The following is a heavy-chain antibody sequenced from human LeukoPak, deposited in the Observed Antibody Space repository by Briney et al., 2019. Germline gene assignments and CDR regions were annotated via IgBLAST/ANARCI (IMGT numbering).Heavy chain of an antibody. V-gene: IGHV3-7*01. J-gene: IGHJ3*02. CDR2: INIDGSEK. CDR1: GFTFSISW. CDR3: ARAQSPAFDI. Sequence: GGSLRLSCAASGFTFSISWMSWVRQAPGKGLEWVANINIDGSEKYYVDSVKGRFTISRDNAKNSLYLQMNSLRAEDTAVYYCARAQSPAFDIWGQGTMGTVSS.